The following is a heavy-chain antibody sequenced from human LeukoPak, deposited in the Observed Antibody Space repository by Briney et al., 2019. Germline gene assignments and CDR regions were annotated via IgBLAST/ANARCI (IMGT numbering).Heavy chain of an antibody. J-gene: IGHJ4*02. CDR2: IRYDGSNK. CDR1: GFPFRSYG. V-gene: IGHV3-30*02. CDR3: AKESRAGSASDLDY. D-gene: IGHD3-10*01. Sequence: GALEPSLAAAGFPFRSYGMDWGRPGPGQGVGGGAFIRYDGSNKYYADSVKGRFTISRDNSKNTLYLQMNSLRAEDTAVYYCAKESRAGSASDLDYWGQGTLVTVSS.